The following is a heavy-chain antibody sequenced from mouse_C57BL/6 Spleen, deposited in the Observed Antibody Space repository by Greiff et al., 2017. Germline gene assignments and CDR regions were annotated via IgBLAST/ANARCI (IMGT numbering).Heavy chain of an antibody. CDR3: TRPNYYGSSYYFDY. D-gene: IGHD1-1*01. CDR2: IDPETGGT. CDR1: GYTFTDYE. V-gene: IGHV1-15*01. J-gene: IGHJ2*01. Sequence: QVQLQQSGAELVRPGASVTLSCKASGYTFTDYEMHWVKQTPVHGLEWIGAIDPETGGTAYNQKFKGKAILTADKSSSTAYMELRSLTSEDSAVYYCTRPNYYGSSYYFDYWGQRTTLTVSS.